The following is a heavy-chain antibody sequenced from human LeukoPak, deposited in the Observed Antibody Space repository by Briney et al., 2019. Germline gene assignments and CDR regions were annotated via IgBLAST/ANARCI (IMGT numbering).Heavy chain of an antibody. D-gene: IGHD3-10*01. CDR1: GYTFTSYG. Sequence: ASVKVSCKASGYTFTSYGISWVRQAPGQGLEWMGWISAYNGNTNYAQKLRGRVTMTTDTSTSTAYMELRSLRSDDTAVYYCARVFDYGSGSYGWFDPWGQGTLVTVSS. V-gene: IGHV1-18*01. J-gene: IGHJ5*02. CDR2: ISAYNGNT. CDR3: ARVFDYGSGSYGWFDP.